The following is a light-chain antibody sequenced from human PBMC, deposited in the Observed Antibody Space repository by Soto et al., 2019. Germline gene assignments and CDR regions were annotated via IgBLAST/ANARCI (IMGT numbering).Light chain of an antibody. CDR2: KAS. J-gene: IGKJ1*01. V-gene: IGKV1-5*03. CDR3: QRYDSYLR. Sequence: SVGDRVTITFRASQSISSWLAWYQQKPGKAPKLLIYKASSLESGVPSRFSGIGSGTEFTLTISSLQPDDFAAYSCQRYDSYLRFAQGTKVDIK. CDR1: QSISSW.